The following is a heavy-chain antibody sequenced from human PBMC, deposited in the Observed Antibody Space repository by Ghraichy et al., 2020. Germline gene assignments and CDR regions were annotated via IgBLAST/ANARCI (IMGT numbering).Heavy chain of an antibody. D-gene: IGHD6-13*01. Sequence: GGSLRLSCAASGFTFSSYGMHWVRQAPGKGLEWVAFIRYDGSNKYYADSVKGRFTISRDNSKNTLYLQMNSLRAEDTAVYYCAKDRGYSSSWYFGHFDYWGQGTLVTVSS. CDR3: AKDRGYSSSWYFGHFDY. V-gene: IGHV3-30*02. J-gene: IGHJ4*02. CDR2: IRYDGSNK. CDR1: GFTFSSYG.